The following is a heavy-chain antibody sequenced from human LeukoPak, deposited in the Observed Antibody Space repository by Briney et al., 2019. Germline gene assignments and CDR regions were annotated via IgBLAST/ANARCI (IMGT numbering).Heavy chain of an antibody. V-gene: IGHV4-30-4*01. D-gene: IGHD3-22*01. CDR2: MYYSGST. CDR1: GGSISSGDYY. Sequence: YPSQTLSLTCTVSGGSISSGDYYWRWLRQPPGKGLEWIAYMYYSGSTYYNPSLKSRVTMSADTSKNQLSLKLSSVTAADTAVYYCARPYYYDSRIDPWGQGILVTVSS. J-gene: IGHJ5*02. CDR3: ARPYYYDSRIDP.